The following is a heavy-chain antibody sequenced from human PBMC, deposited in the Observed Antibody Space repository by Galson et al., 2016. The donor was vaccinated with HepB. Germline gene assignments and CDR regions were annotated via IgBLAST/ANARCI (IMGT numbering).Heavy chain of an antibody. CDR2: ISWDSTNI. CDR3: AKDRGRASRLNRHWYFDL. Sequence: SLRLSCAASGFTFDDYAMHWVRQAPGKGLEWVSGISWDSTNIDYAGSVKGRFTISRDNAKNSLHLQMNSLRAEDTAMYYCAKDRGRASRLNRHWYFDLWGRGTLVTVSS. V-gene: IGHV3-9*01. CDR1: GFTFDDYA. J-gene: IGHJ2*01. D-gene: IGHD6-13*01.